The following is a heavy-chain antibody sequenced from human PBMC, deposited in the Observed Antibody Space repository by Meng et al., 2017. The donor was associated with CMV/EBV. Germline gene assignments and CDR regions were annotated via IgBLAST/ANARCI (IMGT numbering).Heavy chain of an antibody. Sequence: PGVLVPYVPPSLSFSGSGDSICSCSYYCVLVPQPTGKGQACVGGIYSIGSTYYYPSIKSRVTISVGTSKNQFSLKLSSVTVADTAVYYCARVWTGGSSGYYCGPQLGWFDPWGQGTLVTVSS. CDR2: IYSIGST. CDR3: ARVWTGGSSGYYCGPQLGWFDP. CDR1: GDSICSCSYY. V-gene: IGHV4-39*07. D-gene: IGHD3-22*01. J-gene: IGHJ5*02.